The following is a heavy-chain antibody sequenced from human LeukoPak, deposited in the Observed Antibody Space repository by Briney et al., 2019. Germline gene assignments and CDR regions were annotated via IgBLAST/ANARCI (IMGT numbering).Heavy chain of an antibody. D-gene: IGHD6-19*01. CDR2: INYSGST. V-gene: IGHV4-59*01. Sequence: SETLSLTCTVSGGSISGYYWSWIRQPPGKGLEWIGNINYSGSTNYNPSLKSRVTISVDTSKSQFSLKLSSVTAADTAVYYCAKDRASGSGSYSYRGFDYWGQGTLVTVSS. CDR3: AKDRASGSGSYSYRGFDY. J-gene: IGHJ4*02. CDR1: GGSISGYY.